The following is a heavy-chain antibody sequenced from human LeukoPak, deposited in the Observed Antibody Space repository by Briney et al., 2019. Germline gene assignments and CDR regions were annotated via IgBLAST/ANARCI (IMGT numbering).Heavy chain of an antibody. CDR1: GFTFSSYA. CDR3: ARGSSDPYYYYYYMDV. J-gene: IGHJ6*03. D-gene: IGHD6-19*01. Sequence: GGTLRLSCAASGFTFSSYAMHWVRQAPGKGLEWVAVISYDGSNKYYADSVKGRFTISRDNSKNTLYLQMNSLRAEDTAVYYCARGSSDPYYYYYYMDVWGKGTTVTVSS. CDR2: ISYDGSNK. V-gene: IGHV3-30*04.